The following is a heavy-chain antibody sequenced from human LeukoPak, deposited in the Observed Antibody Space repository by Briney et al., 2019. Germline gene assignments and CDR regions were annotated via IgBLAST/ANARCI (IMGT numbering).Heavy chain of an antibody. V-gene: IGHV4-31*03. D-gene: IGHD5-24*01. CDR3: AVEMATSMGGLDY. Sequence: SQTLSLTCTVSGGSISSCGYYWSCIPPHPGKGLEWIGYIYYSGSTNYNPSLKSRVTISVDTSKNQFSLKLSSVTAADTAVYYCAVEMATSMGGLDYWGQGTLVTVSS. CDR2: IYYSGST. J-gene: IGHJ4*02. CDR1: GGSISSCGYY.